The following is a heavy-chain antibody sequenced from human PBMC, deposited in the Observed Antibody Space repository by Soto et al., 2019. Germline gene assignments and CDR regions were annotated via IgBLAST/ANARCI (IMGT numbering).Heavy chain of an antibody. V-gene: IGHV4-34*01. CDR3: ARRREGLLSRKYYFDY. CDR1: GGSFSGYY. J-gene: IGHJ4*02. Sequence: SETLSLTCAVYGGSFSGYYWSWIRQPPGKGLEWIGEINHSGSTNYNPSLKSRVTISVDTSKNQFSLKLSSVTAADTAVYYCARRREGLLSRKYYFDYWGQGTLVTVSS. CDR2: INHSGST.